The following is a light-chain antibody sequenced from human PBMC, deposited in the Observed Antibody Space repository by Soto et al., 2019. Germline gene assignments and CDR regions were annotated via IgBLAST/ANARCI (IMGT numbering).Light chain of an antibody. V-gene: IGLV2-14*01. CDR3: SSYTTSTTVT. Sequence: QSALTQPASVSGSPGQSITMSCTGTTSDVAAYNYVSWYQKHPGTAPRLIIYNVNNRPSGVSNRFTGSKSGNTASLTISGLQAEDGPDYFCSSYTTSTTVTFGGGTKLTVL. J-gene: IGLJ2*01. CDR2: NVN. CDR1: TSDVAAYNY.